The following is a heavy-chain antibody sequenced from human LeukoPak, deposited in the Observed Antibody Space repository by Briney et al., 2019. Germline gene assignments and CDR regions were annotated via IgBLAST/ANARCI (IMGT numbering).Heavy chain of an antibody. CDR1: GFTFSGSP. CDR3: STGSWLDY. Sequence: GGSLKLSCAASGFTFSGSPMHWLRQASGKGLEWVGRIRSKANSYATAYAASVKGRFTISRDDSKNTAYLQMNSLKTEDTAVYYCSTGSWLDYWGQGTLVTVSS. V-gene: IGHV3-73*01. D-gene: IGHD6-13*01. CDR2: IRSKANSYAT. J-gene: IGHJ4*02.